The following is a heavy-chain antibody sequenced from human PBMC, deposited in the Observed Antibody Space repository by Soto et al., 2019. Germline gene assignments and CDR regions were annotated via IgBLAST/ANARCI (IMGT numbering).Heavy chain of an antibody. V-gene: IGHV3-23*01. CDR2: IGSGGSPT. CDR3: AKGALSTYFD. CDR1: EFTFSTYA. D-gene: IGHD3-9*01. J-gene: IGHJ4*02. Sequence: PGWALRLSCAASEFTFSTYAMSWVRQAPGKGLEWVSSIGSGGSPTYYADSVKGRFTISRDNSKNTLYLQMNRLRAEDTAVYYCAKGALSTYFDWGQGTLVTVSS.